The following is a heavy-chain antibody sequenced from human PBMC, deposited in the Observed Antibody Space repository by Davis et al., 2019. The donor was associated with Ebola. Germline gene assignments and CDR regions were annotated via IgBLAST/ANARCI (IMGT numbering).Heavy chain of an antibody. D-gene: IGHD3-9*01. CDR1: GYTFTSYG. V-gene: IGHV1-18*04. CDR3: ARAPNYDVLTGTSSYYFDY. Sequence: ASVKVSCKSSGYTFTSYGLVWVRQAPGLGLEWMGWISGFNTNTNFAQKFQGRVTVSKDTSTSTAYMDLRSLTSGDTAIYYCARAPNYDVLTGTSSYYFDYWGQGTLVTVSS. J-gene: IGHJ4*02. CDR2: ISGFNTNT.